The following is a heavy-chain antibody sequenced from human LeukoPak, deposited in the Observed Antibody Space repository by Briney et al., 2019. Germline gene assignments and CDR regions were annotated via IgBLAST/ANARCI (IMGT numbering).Heavy chain of an antibody. CDR3: ARVSWFPGTSYYYMDV. D-gene: IGHD1-1*01. Sequence: SETLSLTCTVSGGSISSYYWSWIRHPAGKGLEWIGRIYASGSTNYNPPLKSRVTMSVDTSKNQFSLNLTSVTAADSAVYYCARVSWFPGTSYYYMDVWGKGTTVTVSS. CDR2: IYASGST. CDR1: GGSISSYY. V-gene: IGHV4-4*07. J-gene: IGHJ6*03.